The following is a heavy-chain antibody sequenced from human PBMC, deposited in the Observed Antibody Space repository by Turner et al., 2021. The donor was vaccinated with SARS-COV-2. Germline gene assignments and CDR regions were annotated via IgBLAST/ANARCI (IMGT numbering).Heavy chain of an antibody. Sequence: EVQLVESGGGLVQPGGSLRLSCAASGFAFGSYWMSWVRQAPGMGLQWVANIDYDGDKIYYAESVRGRFTVSRDNAYSSLHLDMTSLRVKDTGLYYCARGLGGSGDFWGQGTRVNVSS. CDR2: IDYDGDKI. J-gene: IGHJ4*02. D-gene: IGHD6-25*01. CDR3: ARGLGGSGDF. CDR1: GFAFGSYW. V-gene: IGHV3-7*01.